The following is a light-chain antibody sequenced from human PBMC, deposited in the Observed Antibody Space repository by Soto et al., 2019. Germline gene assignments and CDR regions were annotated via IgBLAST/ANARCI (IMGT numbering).Light chain of an antibody. CDR3: QVWDSSSHHVV. Sequence: SYELTQPPSVAVAPGQTARITCGGKNIGSQSVHWYQQRPGQAPVLVIFYDRERPSGIPERFSASNPGNTATLTISRVEAGDEADYYCQVWDSSSHHVVFGGGTKLTV. V-gene: IGLV3-21*04. CDR2: YDR. J-gene: IGLJ3*02. CDR1: NIGSQS.